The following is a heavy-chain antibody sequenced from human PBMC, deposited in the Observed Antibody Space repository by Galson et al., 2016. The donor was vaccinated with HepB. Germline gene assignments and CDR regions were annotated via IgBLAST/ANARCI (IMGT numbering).Heavy chain of an antibody. CDR2: ISTSGSYK. CDR1: GFSFRTYG. V-gene: IGHV3-21*01. J-gene: IGHJ3*02. Sequence: SLRLSCAASGFSFRTYGMHWVRQAPGKGLEWVSSISTSGSYKYYADSVKGRFTISRDNAKSSLFLQMSSLTAEDTAVYYCAREGLDSFDIWGQGTMVTVSS. CDR3: AREGLDSFDI.